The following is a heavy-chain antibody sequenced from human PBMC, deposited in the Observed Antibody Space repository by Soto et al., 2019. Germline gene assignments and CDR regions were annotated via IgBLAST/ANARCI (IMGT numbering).Heavy chain of an antibody. CDR2: SIPIFGSA. V-gene: IGHV1-69*15. J-gene: IGHJ5*02. D-gene: IGHD5-12*01. CDR1: GGTFSNYA. CDR3: AKDGGKDGYFGNWFDP. Sequence: QVQLVQSGAEVKKPGSSVKVSCKASGGTFSNYAITWVRQAPGQGLEWLGRSIPIFGSANNAQRFQRRVTITADESTTTAYMELSSLRSDDTAVYYCAKDGGKDGYFGNWFDPWGQGTLVTVSS.